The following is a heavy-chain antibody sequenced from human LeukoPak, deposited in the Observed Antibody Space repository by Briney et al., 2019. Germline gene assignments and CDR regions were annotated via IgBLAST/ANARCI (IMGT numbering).Heavy chain of an antibody. V-gene: IGHV3-23*01. CDR3: AKGSYCSSTSCYYWYFDL. D-gene: IGHD2-2*01. CDR2: IIGSGGST. Sequence: GGSLRLSCAASGFTFSSYAMSWVRQAPGKGLEWVSAIIGSGGSTYYADSVKGRFTISRDNSKNTLYLQMNSLRAEDTAVYYCAKGSYCSSTSCYYWYFDLWGRGTLVTVSS. J-gene: IGHJ2*01. CDR1: GFTFSSYA.